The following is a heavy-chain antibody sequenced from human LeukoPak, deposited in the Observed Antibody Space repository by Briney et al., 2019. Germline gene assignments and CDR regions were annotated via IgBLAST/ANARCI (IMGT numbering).Heavy chain of an antibody. CDR3: ARVRGSYFDY. Sequence: SETLSLTCTVSGYSISSGYYWGWIRQPPGKGLEWIGSIYHSGSTYYNPSLKSRVTISVDTSKNQFSLKLSSVIAADTAVYYCARVRGSYFDYWGQGTLVTVSS. J-gene: IGHJ4*02. V-gene: IGHV4-38-2*02. CDR1: GYSISSGYY. CDR2: IYHSGST.